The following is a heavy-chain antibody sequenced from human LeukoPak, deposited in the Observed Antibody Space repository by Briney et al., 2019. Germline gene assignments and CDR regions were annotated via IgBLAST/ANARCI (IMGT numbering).Heavy chain of an antibody. Sequence: PGGSLRLSCAASRFTFSSYAMSWVRQAPGKGLEWVSAISGSGGSTYYADSVKGRFTISRDNSKNTLYLQMNSLRAEDTAVYYCAKDWSWYSSGWYRNWGQGTLVTVSS. D-gene: IGHD6-19*01. CDR3: AKDWSWYSSGWYRN. CDR1: RFTFSSYA. J-gene: IGHJ4*02. V-gene: IGHV3-23*01. CDR2: ISGSGGST.